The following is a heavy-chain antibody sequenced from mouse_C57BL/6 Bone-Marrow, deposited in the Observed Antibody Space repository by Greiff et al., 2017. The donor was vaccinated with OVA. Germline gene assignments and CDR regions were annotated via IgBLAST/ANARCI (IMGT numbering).Heavy chain of an antibody. D-gene: IGHD2-5*01. CDR1: GFTFTDYY. J-gene: IGHJ1*03. Sequence: EVKLMESGGGLVQPGGSLSLSCAASGFTFTDYYMSWVRQPPGKALEWLGFIRNKANGYTTEYSASVKGRFTISRDNSQSILYLQMNALRAEDSATYYCARLGRAYSNWYFDVWGTGTTVTVSS. CDR2: IRNKANGYTT. CDR3: ARLGRAYSNWYFDV. V-gene: IGHV7-3*01.